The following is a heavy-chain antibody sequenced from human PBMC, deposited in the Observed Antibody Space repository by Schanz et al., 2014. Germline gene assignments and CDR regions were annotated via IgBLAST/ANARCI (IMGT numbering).Heavy chain of an antibody. V-gene: IGHV1-8*01. Sequence: QVQLVQSGAEVKKPGASVKVSCKASGYTFTSYDINWVRQATGQGLEWMGWMNSKTGNTVYAQRFQGRVTMTSNTSIATAYLRLSSLRSRYSAGYYCTKGRTFGRWGQGTLVTVSS. D-gene: IGHD3-16*01. CDR1: GYTFTSYD. J-gene: IGHJ4*02. CDR3: TKGRTFGR. CDR2: MNSKTGNT.